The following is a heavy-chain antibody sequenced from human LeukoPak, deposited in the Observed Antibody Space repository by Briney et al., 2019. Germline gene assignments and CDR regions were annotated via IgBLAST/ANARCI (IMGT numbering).Heavy chain of an antibody. V-gene: IGHV3-48*03. CDR2: ISSSGSTI. CDR1: GFTFSDYE. Sequence: PGGSLRLSCAASGFTFSDYEMNWVRQAPGKGLEWVSYISSSGSTIYYADSVKGRFTISRDNAKNSPYLQINSLRAEDTAVYYCARLRGGYRLYWGQGTLVTVSS. CDR3: ARLRGGYRLY. D-gene: IGHD5-24*01. J-gene: IGHJ4*02.